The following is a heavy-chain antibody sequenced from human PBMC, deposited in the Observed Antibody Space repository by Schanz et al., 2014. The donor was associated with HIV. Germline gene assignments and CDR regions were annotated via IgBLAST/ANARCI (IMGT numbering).Heavy chain of an antibody. CDR2: INPSGGTT. D-gene: IGHD3-3*01. CDR3: ARGECDFWSGYCPHFHYFDLDV. Sequence: QVQLVQSGAEVKKPGSSVKVSCKASGGTFSSYAISWVRQAPGQGLEWMGIINPSGGTTSYAQKFQGRVTITADKSTSTAYMELSSLRSEDTAVYYCARGECDFWSGYCPHFHYFDLDVWGPGTSVTVSS. CDR1: GGTFSSYA. J-gene: IGHJ6*02. V-gene: IGHV1-69*04.